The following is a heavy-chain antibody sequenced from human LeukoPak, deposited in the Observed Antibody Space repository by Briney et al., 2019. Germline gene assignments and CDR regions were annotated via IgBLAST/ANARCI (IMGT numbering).Heavy chain of an antibody. CDR3: ARDGHFDY. CDR1: GYTFTGYN. Sequence: ASVKVSCKSSGYTFTGYNMQWLRQAPGQGLEWMGWINPNSGGTNYAQKFQGRVTMTRDTSISTAYMELSRLRSDDTAVYYCARDGHFDYWGQGTLVTVSS. J-gene: IGHJ4*02. CDR2: INPNSGGT. V-gene: IGHV1-2*02.